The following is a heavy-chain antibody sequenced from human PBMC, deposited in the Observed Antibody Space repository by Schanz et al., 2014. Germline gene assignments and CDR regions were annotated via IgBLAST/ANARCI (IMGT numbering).Heavy chain of an antibody. CDR1: GFIFNDYY. V-gene: IGHV3-11*04. CDR3: ARPSDSSWYMDV. Sequence: VQLLESGGALVQPGGSLRLSCAASGFIFNDYYMNWIRQAPGKGLEWLSYISRDGTTSYYADSVKGRFTISRDNAKNSLYLQMNSLRAEDTAVYYCARPSDSSWYMDVWGKGTAVTVSS. CDR2: ISRDGTTS. J-gene: IGHJ6*03. D-gene: IGHD2-21*02.